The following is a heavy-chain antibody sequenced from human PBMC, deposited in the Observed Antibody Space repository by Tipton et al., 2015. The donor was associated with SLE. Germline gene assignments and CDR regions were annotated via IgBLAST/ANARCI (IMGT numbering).Heavy chain of an antibody. Sequence: SLRLSCAASGFTFSSYGTHWVRQAPGKGLEWVAFIRYDGSNKYYADSVKGRFTISRDNSKNTLYLQMNSLRAEDTAVYYCAKAAKDYGDYCHYWGQGTLVTVSS. CDR1: GFTFSSYG. CDR3: AKAAKDYGDYCHY. D-gene: IGHD4-17*01. V-gene: IGHV3-30*02. J-gene: IGHJ4*02. CDR2: IRYDGSNK.